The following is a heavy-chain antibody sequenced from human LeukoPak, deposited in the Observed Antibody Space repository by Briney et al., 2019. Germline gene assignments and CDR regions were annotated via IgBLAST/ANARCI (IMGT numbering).Heavy chain of an antibody. CDR2: FDPEDGET. J-gene: IGHJ5*02. Sequence: ASVKVSCKVSGYTLTELSMHWVRQAPGKGLEWMGGFDPEDGETIYAQKFQGRVTMTEDTSTDTAYMELSSLRSEDTAVYYCARGPAATLAILGSDNWFDPWGQGTLVTVSS. V-gene: IGHV1-24*01. CDR3: ARGPAATLAILGSDNWFDP. D-gene: IGHD2-2*01. CDR1: GYTLTELS.